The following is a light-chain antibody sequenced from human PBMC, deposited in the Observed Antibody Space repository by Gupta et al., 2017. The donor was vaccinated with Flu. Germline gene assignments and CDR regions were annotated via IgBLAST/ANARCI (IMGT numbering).Light chain of an antibody. Sequence: SYVLTQPPSVSVAPGPTARVARGGNNIGSKSVHWYQEKPGQDPVLVVYDDSDRPSGIPERFSGSNSGNTATLTISRVEAGDEADYYCQVWDSSSDHWVFGGGTKLTVL. CDR1: NIGSKS. CDR3: QVWDSSSDHWV. CDR2: DDS. V-gene: IGLV3-21*02. J-gene: IGLJ3*02.